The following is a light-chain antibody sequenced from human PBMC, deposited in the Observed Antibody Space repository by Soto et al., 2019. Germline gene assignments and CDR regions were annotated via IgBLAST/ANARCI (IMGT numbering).Light chain of an antibody. CDR1: QGIRNY. V-gene: IGKV1-16*02. J-gene: IGKJ4*01. CDR3: QQYNDYPLT. CDR2: DAS. Sequence: DIQMTQSPSSLSASVGDRVTITCRASQGIRNYLAWFQQQPGKAPKSLIYDASSLQSGVPSKFSGSGSGTDFTLTISSLQPEDSATYYCQQYNDYPLTFGGGTKVEIK.